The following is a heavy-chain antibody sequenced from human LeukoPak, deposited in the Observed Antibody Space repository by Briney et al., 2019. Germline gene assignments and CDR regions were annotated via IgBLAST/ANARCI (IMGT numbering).Heavy chain of an antibody. CDR2: INHSGST. J-gene: IGHJ5*02. CDR3: AVSYYDFWSGYYSNWFDP. CDR1: GGSFSGYY. V-gene: IGHV4-34*01. Sequence: SETLSLTCAVYGGSFSGYYWSWIRQPPGKGLEWIGEINHSGSTNYNPSLKSRVTISVDTSKNQFSLKLSSWTAADTAVYYCAVSYYDFWSGYYSNWFDPWGQGTLVTVSS. D-gene: IGHD3-3*01.